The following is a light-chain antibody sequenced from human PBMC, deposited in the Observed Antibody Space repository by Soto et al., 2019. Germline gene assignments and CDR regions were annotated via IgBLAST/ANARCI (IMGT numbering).Light chain of an antibody. CDR3: SSYTGTYTFGV. Sequence: QSVLTQPRSVPGSPGQSVTISCTGTSSDVGGYNYVSWYQQLPGKAPKLMIYEVTKRSSGVPDRFSGSKSGNTASLTISGLQPEDEAHYYRSSYTGTYTFGVFGTGTKVTVL. J-gene: IGLJ1*01. CDR2: EVT. CDR1: SSDVGGYNY. V-gene: IGLV2-11*01.